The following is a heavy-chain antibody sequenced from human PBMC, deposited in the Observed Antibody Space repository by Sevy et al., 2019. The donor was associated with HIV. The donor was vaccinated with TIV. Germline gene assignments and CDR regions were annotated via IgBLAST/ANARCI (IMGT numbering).Heavy chain of an antibody. D-gene: IGHD3-9*01. CDR3: ASLFSSGYVILSGQDCFDI. CDR1: GFTFSSYA. J-gene: IGHJ3*02. CDR2: ISGSGGST. Sequence: GGSLRFSCAASGFTFSSYAMSWVRQAPGKGLEWVSAISGSGGSTYYADSVKGRFTISRDNSKNTLYLQMNSLRAEDTAVYFCASLFSSGYVILSGQDCFDIWGQGTMVTVSS. V-gene: IGHV3-23*01.